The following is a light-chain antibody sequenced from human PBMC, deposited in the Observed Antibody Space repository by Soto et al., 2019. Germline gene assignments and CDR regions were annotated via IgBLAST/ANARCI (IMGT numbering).Light chain of an antibody. CDR1: QSVSSN. CDR3: QQYNNWPPVT. CDR2: GAS. J-gene: IGKJ1*01. Sequence: EIVMTQSPATLSVSPGERATLSCRASQSVSSNLAWYQQKPGQAPRLLIYGASISATGIPARFSRSGSGTEHTLTISGLQSEDFAVYYCQQYNNWPPVTFGQGTKVAIK. V-gene: IGKV3D-15*01.